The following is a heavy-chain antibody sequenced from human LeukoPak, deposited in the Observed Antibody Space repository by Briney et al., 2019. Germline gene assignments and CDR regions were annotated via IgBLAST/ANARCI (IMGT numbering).Heavy chain of an antibody. D-gene: IGHD6-13*01. V-gene: IGHV1-18*01. CDR1: GYTFTNYG. CDR3: ARDNHSGSWSWFDP. CDR2: ISAYSGHT. Sequence: ASVKVSCKASGYTFTNYGISLVRQPPGQGPEWMGWISAYSGHTNYAQKLQGRVTMTTDTSTSTAYMELRSLRSDDTAVYYCARDNHSGSWSWFDPWGQGTLVSVSS. J-gene: IGHJ5*02.